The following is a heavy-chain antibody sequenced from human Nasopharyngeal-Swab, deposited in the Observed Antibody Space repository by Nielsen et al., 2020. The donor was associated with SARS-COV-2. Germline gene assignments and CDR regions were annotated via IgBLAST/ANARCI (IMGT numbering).Heavy chain of an antibody. J-gene: IGHJ3*02. V-gene: IGHV4-59*08. CDR1: GGSISSYY. D-gene: IGHD3-16*02. CDR3: ARRANYDYVWGSYRPHDAFDI. Sequence: GSLRLSCTVSGGSISSYYWSWIRQPPGKGLEWIGYIYYSGSTNYNPSLKSRVTISVDTSKNQFSLKLSSVTAADTAVYYCARRANYDYVWGSYRPHDAFDIWGQGAMVTVSS. CDR2: IYYSGST.